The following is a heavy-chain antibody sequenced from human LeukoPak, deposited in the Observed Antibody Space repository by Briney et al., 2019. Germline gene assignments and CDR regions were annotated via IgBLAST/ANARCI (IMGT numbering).Heavy chain of an antibody. CDR2: INWNGGST. CDR1: GFTFDDYG. Sequence: GGSLRLSCAASGFTFDDYGMSWVRQAPGKGLEWVSGINWNGGSTGYADSVKGRFTISRDNAKNSLYLQMNSLRAEDTALYYCARETESYYGSGGTGHFDYWGQGTLVTVSS. D-gene: IGHD3-10*01. J-gene: IGHJ4*02. CDR3: ARETESYYGSGGTGHFDY. V-gene: IGHV3-20*04.